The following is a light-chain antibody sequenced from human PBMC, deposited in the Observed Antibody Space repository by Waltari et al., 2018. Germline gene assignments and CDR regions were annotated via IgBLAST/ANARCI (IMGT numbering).Light chain of an antibody. CDR3: QQYNSYHIFT. J-gene: IGKJ3*01. CDR1: QNINSW. V-gene: IGKV1-5*03. CDR2: KAS. Sequence: DIQMTQSPSTLSASALDRVTITCRASQNINSWLAWYQQKPGKAPKLLIYKASSLETGVPSRFSGSESGTEFTLTINSLQPDDFATYYCQQYNSYHIFTFGPGTKVEI.